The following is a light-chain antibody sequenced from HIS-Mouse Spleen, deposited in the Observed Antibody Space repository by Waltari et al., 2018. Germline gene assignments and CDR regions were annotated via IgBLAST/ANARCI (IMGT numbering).Light chain of an antibody. J-gene: IGLJ2*01. CDR2: EDS. Sequence: SYELTQPPSVSVSPGQTARLPCYGDALPNKYAYWYQQKSGQAPVLVIYEDSKRPSGIPERFSGSSSGTMATLTISGAQVEDEADYYCYSTDSSGNHRVFGGGTKLTVL. CDR3: YSTDSSGNHRV. CDR1: ALPNKY. V-gene: IGLV3-10*01.